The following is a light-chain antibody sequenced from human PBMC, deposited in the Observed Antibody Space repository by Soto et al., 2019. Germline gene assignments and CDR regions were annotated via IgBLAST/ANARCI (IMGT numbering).Light chain of an antibody. V-gene: IGKV1-39*01. CDR1: KTISNY. Sequence: DIEMTQSPSSLAASVGDSFTVXXRESKTISNYVNGYQQKPGKAPKXLSDAASSLQRGVPSRFSGSGSGTDFTLTISSLQPEDFATFYCQQSYSTPITFGQGTRLEI. J-gene: IGKJ5*01. CDR3: QQSYSTPIT. CDR2: AAS.